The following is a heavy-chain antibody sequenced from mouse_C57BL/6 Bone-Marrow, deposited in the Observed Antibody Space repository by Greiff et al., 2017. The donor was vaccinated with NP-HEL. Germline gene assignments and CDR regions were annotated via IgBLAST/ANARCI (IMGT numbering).Heavy chain of an antibody. CDR3: TTGPWFAY. Sequence: EVQLQQSGAELVRPGASVKLSCTASGFNIKDGYMHWVKQRPEQGLEWIGWIDPENGDTEYASKFQGKATITADPSSNTAYLQLSSLTSEDTAVYYCTTGPWFAYWGQGTLVTVSA. CDR1: GFNIKDGY. CDR2: IDPENGDT. J-gene: IGHJ3*01. V-gene: IGHV14-4*01.